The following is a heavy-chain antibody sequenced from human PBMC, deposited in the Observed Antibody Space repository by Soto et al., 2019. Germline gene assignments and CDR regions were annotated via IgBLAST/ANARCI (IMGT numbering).Heavy chain of an antibody. Sequence: SVKVSCKASGGTFSSYAISWVRQAPGQGLEWMGGIIPIFGTANYAQKFQGRVTITADESTSTAYMELSSLRSEDTAVYYCAFPGLATLYYYYGMDVWGQGTTVTVSS. J-gene: IGHJ6*02. CDR1: GGTFSSYA. V-gene: IGHV1-69*13. CDR2: IIPIFGTA. CDR3: AFPGLATLYYYYGMDV.